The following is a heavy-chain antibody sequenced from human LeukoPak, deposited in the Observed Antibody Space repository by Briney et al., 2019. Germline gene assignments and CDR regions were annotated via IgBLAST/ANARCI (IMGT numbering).Heavy chain of an antibody. D-gene: IGHD6-19*01. CDR2: ISTYDGAT. V-gene: IGHV1-18*01. CDR1: GYTFTRYA. Sequence: ASVNVSSKASGYTFTRYAITRELHPPGHGLGSIGCISTYDGATKYAQTLQGRVTLTTDTSTATAYMELRSLRSDDTAVYYCTRDPSNTSGWIPYFDFWGQGTRVTVSS. CDR3: TRDPSNTSGWIPYFDF. J-gene: IGHJ4*02.